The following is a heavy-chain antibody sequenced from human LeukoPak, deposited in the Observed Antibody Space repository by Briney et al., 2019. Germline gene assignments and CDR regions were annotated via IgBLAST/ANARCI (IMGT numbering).Heavy chain of an antibody. CDR1: GFIFSNYA. CDR2: ISYDGSDK. V-gene: IGHV3-30-3*01. D-gene: IGHD5-18*01. J-gene: IGHJ4*02. Sequence: GGSLRLSCEVSGFIFSNYAMHWVRQAPGKGLEWVAVISYDGSDKYYADSVKGRCTISRDTSKNTLFLQMNSLRAEDTAVYYCARKAGGYSYGPPDYWGQGTLVTVSS. CDR3: ARKAGGYSYGPPDY.